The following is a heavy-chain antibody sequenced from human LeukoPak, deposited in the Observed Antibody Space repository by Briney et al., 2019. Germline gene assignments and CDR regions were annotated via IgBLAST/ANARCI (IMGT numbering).Heavy chain of an antibody. CDR1: GFAFSSYA. J-gene: IGHJ4*02. Sequence: GGSLRLSCAASGFAFSSYAMSWVRQAPGKGLEWVSAISGSGGSTYYADSVKGRFTISRGNSKNTLYLQMNSLRAEDTAVYYCAKDLDCSSTSCYSGGYCGGDCLDYWGQGTLVTVSS. CDR3: AKDLDCSSTSCYSGGYCGGDCLDY. V-gene: IGHV3-23*01. CDR2: ISGSGGST. D-gene: IGHD2-2*01.